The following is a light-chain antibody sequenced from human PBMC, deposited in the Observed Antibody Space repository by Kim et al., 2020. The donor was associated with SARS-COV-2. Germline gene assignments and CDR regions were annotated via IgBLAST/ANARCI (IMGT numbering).Light chain of an antibody. V-gene: IGLV2-14*03. Sequence: GQSITISCTGTSSDVGAYNYVSWYQQHPGKAPKLMIYDVSKRPSGVSDRFSGSKSGNTASLTISGLQAEDEADYHCSSYRGSNTYVFGTGTKVTVL. CDR1: SSDVGAYNY. CDR2: DVS. CDR3: SSYRGSNTYV. J-gene: IGLJ1*01.